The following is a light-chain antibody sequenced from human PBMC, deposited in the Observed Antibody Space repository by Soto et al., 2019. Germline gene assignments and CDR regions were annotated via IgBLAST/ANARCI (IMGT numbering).Light chain of an antibody. J-gene: IGKJ1*01. CDR1: QSISSW. CDR2: KAS. V-gene: IGKV1-5*03. Sequence: DIQMTQSPSTLSASVGDRVTITCRASQSISSWLAWYQQKPGKAPKLLIYKASSLESGVPSRFSGSGSGTEFTLTISSLQPDEFATYYWQQYNTYWTFGHGTKVEIK. CDR3: QQYNTYWT.